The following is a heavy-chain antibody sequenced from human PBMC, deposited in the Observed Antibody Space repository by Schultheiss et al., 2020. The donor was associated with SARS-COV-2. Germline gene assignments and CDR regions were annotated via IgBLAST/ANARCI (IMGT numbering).Heavy chain of an antibody. D-gene: IGHD4-17*01. J-gene: IGHJ4*02. Sequence: GGSLRLSCAASGFTFSSYGMHWVRQAPGKGLEWVAVISYDGSNKYYADSVKGRFTISRDNSKNTLYLQMNSLRAEDTAVYYCARPQGAWTTVTTTGRYWGQGTLVTVSS. CDR1: GFTFSSYG. CDR3: ARPQGAWTTVTTTGRY. CDR2: ISYDGSNK. V-gene: IGHV3-30*03.